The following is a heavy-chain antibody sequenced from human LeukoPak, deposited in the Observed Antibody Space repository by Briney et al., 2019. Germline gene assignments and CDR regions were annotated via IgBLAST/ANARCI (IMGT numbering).Heavy chain of an antibody. Sequence: SETLSLTCTVSGGSISSYYWSWIRQHPGKGLEWIGYIYYSGSTNYNPSLKSRVTISVDTSKNQFSLKLSSVTAADTAVYYGAGVVIMGDYYYYYMDVWGKGTTVTVSS. CDR3: AGVVIMGDYYYYYMDV. V-gene: IGHV4-59*01. D-gene: IGHD3-3*01. CDR2: IYYSGST. CDR1: GGSISSYY. J-gene: IGHJ6*03.